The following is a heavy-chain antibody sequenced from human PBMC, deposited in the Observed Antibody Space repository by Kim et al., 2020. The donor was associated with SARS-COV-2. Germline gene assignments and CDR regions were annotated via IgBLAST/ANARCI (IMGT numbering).Heavy chain of an antibody. Sequence: PSLQSRVTISVDTTKNQFSLKLSSVTAADTAVYYCARDLGWFGDPTSAFDIWGQGTMVTVSS. V-gene: IGHV4-59*01. D-gene: IGHD3-10*01. J-gene: IGHJ3*02. CDR3: ARDLGWFGDPTSAFDI.